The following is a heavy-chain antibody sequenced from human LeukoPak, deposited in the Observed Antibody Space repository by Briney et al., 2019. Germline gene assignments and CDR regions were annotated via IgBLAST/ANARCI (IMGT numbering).Heavy chain of an antibody. J-gene: IGHJ5*02. V-gene: IGHV1-8*01. CDR3: AREILGSWYKNWFDP. CDR2: MNPNSGNA. CDR1: GYTFTSYD. Sequence: ASVKVSCKASGYTFTSYDINWVRQATGQGLEWMGWMNPNSGNAGYAQKFQGRVTMTRNTSISTAYMELSSLRSEDTAVYYCAREILGSWYKNWFDPWGQGTLVTVSS. D-gene: IGHD6-13*01.